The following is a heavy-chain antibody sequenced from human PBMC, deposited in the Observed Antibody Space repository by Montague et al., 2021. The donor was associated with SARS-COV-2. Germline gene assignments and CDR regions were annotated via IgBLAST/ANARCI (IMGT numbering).Heavy chain of an antibody. J-gene: IGHJ4*02. CDR1: GGSFSGYY. CDR2: INHSGTT. D-gene: IGHD4-23*01. Sequence: SETLSLTCAVYGGSFSGYYWTWIRQSPGKGLEWIAEINHSGTTNYNFNPSLRSRVTISVDTSKSQFSLKLSSVSAADTGVYYCARWDPQTLTRIGLRGKSASDYWSQGTLVTVSS. V-gene: IGHV4-34*01. CDR3: ARWDPQTLTRIGLRGKSASDY.